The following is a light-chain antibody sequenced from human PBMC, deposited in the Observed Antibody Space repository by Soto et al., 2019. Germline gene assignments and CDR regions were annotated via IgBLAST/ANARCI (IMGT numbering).Light chain of an antibody. CDR2: AAS. CDR1: QSIGTS. V-gene: IGKV1-9*01. CDR3: QQLNSYPFT. Sequence: IQLTQSPSSLSASVGDRVTITCRASQSIGTSLAWYQQKPEKAPNLLISAASTLQSGVPSTFSASGSGTDFALTISSLQPEDFATYYCQQLNSYPFTFGGGTKVEI. J-gene: IGKJ4*01.